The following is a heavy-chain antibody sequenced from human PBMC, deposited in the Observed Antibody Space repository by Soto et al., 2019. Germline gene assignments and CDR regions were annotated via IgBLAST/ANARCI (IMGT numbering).Heavy chain of an antibody. CDR2: IYATGTT. CDR3: ARHRLWSGYYTFYGMDV. D-gene: IGHD3-3*01. Sequence: PSETLSLTCTVSGASISGFYWSWIRKSAGKGLEWIGRIYATGTTDYNPSLKSRVTISVDTSKNQFSLKLSSVTAADTAVYYCARHRLWSGYYTFYGMDVWGQGNTVTVFS. CDR1: GASISGFY. J-gene: IGHJ6*02. V-gene: IGHV4-4*07.